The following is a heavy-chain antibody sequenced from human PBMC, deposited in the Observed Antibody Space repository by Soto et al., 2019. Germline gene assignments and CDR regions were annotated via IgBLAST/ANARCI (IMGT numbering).Heavy chain of an antibody. CDR3: ARRYGGAFDI. CDR1: GGSTSSYY. J-gene: IGHJ3*02. D-gene: IGHD3-10*01. CDR2: IYYSGST. V-gene: IGHV4-59*01. Sequence: SQTLSLTFTGSGGSTSSYYWSWIRQPPGKGLEWIGYIYYSGSTNYNPSLKSRVTISVDTSKNQFSLKLSSVTAADTAVYYCARRYGGAFDIWGQGTMVT.